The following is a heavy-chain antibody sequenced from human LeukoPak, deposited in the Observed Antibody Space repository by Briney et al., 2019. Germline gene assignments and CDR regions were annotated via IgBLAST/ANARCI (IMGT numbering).Heavy chain of an antibody. CDR3: ARGSGYNYGFPDY. V-gene: IGHV3-53*01. CDR2: IYSGDIT. D-gene: IGHD5-18*01. J-gene: IGHJ4*02. Sequence: GGSLRLSCAASGFTVNNNYMSWVRQAPGKGLEWVSVIYSGDITYYADSVKGRFTISRDNSKNTLYLQMNSLRAEDTAVYYCARGSGYNYGFPDYWGRGTLVTVSS. CDR1: GFTVNNNY.